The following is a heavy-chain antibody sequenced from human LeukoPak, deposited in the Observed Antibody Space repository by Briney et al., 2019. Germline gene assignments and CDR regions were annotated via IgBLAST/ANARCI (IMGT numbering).Heavy chain of an antibody. CDR1: GFTVSSIY. V-gene: IGHV3-53*01. CDR2: IYSSGST. CDR3: ARDFRMLRAFDI. Sequence: GGSLRLSCAASGFTVSSIYMTWVRQAPGKGLEWVSVIYSSGSTYYADSVQGRFTISRDNSKNTLYLQMDSLRAEDTAVYYCARDFRMLRAFDIWGQGTMVTVSS. J-gene: IGHJ3*02. D-gene: IGHD2-8*01.